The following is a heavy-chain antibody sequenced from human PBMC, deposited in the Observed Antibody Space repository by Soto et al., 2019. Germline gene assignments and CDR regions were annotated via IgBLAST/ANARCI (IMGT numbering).Heavy chain of an antibody. J-gene: IGHJ4*02. CDR1: GFTFSSYA. CDR3: AKAPGYTYGPTEFDS. CDR2: ISGSGGST. V-gene: IGHV3-23*01. Sequence: PGGSLRLSCAASGFTFSSYAMIWVRQAPGKGLEWVSAISGSGGSTYYTDSVRGLFSISRDNSKNTLYLQMDSLRAEDTAVYYCAKAPGYTYGPTEFDSWGQGTLVTVSS. D-gene: IGHD5-18*01.